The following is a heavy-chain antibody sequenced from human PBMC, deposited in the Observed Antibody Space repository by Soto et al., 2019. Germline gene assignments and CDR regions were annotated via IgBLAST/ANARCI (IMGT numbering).Heavy chain of an antibody. V-gene: IGHV4-34*01. CDR3: GGGGWGYYYGMDV. CDR2: INHSGST. J-gene: IGHJ6*02. Sequence: SETLSLTCAVYGGSFSGYYWSWIHQPPGKGLEWIGEINHSGSTNYNPSLKSRVTISVDTSKNQFSLKLSSVNAADTALAYCGGGGWGYYYGMDVWGQGTTVTVSS. CDR1: GGSFSGYY. D-gene: IGHD7-27*01.